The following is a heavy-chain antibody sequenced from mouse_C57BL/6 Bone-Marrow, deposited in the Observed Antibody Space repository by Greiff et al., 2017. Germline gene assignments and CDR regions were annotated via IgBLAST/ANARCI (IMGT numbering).Heavy chain of an antibody. D-gene: IGHD2-4*01. Sequence: EVKLMESGGGLVQPGGSLSLSCAASGFTFTDYYMSWVRQPPGKALEWLGFIRNKANGYTTEYSASVKGRFTISRDNSQSILYLQMNALRAEDSATYYCARGLPFYYDYGFAYWGQGTLVTVSA. V-gene: IGHV7-3*01. CDR3: ARGLPFYYDYGFAY. CDR1: GFTFTDYY. J-gene: IGHJ3*01. CDR2: IRNKANGYTT.